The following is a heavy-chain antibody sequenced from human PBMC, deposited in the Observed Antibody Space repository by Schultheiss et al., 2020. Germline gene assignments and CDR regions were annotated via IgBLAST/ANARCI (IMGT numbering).Heavy chain of an antibody. CDR2: INHSGST. V-gene: IGHV4-34*01. Sequence: SETLSLTCAVYGGSFSGYYWSWIRQPPGKGLEWIGEINHSGSTNYNPSLKSRVTISVDTSKNQFSLKLSSVTAADTAVYYCARETGGGNGRGWFDPWGQGTLVTGSS. CDR3: ARETGGGNGRGWFDP. CDR1: GGSFSGYY. J-gene: IGHJ5*02. D-gene: IGHD4-23*01.